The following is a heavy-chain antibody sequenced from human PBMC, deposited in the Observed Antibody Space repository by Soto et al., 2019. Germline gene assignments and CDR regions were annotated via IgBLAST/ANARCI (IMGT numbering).Heavy chain of an antibody. CDR2: MSGSSSTT. Sequence: GGSLRLSCATSGLTFSNYAMSWVRQAPGGGLEGVSSMSGSSSTTYHADSVRGRFTISRDRSKNTLYLQMSSLRAEDTALYYCAKNQERELPRVIDFWGQGTLVTVSS. D-gene: IGHD1-7*01. V-gene: IGHV3-23*01. CDR1: GLTFSNYA. CDR3: AKNQERELPRVIDF. J-gene: IGHJ4*02.